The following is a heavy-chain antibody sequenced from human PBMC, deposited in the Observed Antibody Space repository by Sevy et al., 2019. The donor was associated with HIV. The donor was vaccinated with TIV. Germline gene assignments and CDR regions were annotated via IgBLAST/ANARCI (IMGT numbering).Heavy chain of an antibody. J-gene: IGHJ6*02. V-gene: IGHV3-21*01. CDR3: ARDRYSSIAARYYYYYYGMDV. Sequence: GSLRLSCAASGFTFSSYSMNWVRQAPGKGLEWVSSISSSSSYIYYADSVKGRFTISRDNAKNSLYLQMKSLRAEETAVYYGARDRYSSIAARYYYYYYGMDVWGQGTTVTVSS. CDR1: GFTFSSYS. CDR2: ISSSSSYI. D-gene: IGHD6-6*01.